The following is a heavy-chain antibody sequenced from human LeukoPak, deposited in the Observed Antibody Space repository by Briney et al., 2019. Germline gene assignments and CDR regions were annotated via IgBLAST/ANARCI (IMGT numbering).Heavy chain of an antibody. J-gene: IGHJ4*02. CDR1: GXSIRSYY. CDR2: IYYSGNT. Sequence: SETLSLTCTVSGXSIRSYYWNWIRQPPGKGLEWIGYIYYSGNTNYNPSLKSRVTISVDTSKNQFSLKLSSVTAADTAVYYCATDNSYGSGSYYTWGQGTLVTVSS. D-gene: IGHD3-10*01. V-gene: IGHV4-59*01. CDR3: ATDNSYGSGSYYT.